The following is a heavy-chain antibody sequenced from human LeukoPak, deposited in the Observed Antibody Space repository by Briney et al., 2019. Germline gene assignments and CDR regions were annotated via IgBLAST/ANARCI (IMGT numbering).Heavy chain of an antibody. CDR2: ISPNSGGT. J-gene: IGHJ3*02. V-gene: IGHV1-2*02. CDR3: ARGSVLRYFDGRAFDI. CDR1: GYTFTGYY. Sequence: VASVKVSCKASGYTFTGYYMHWVRQAPGQGLEWMGWISPNSGGTNYAQKFQGRVTMTRDTSISTAYMELSRLRSDDTAVYYCARGSVLRYFDGRAFDIWGQGTMVTVSP. D-gene: IGHD3-9*01.